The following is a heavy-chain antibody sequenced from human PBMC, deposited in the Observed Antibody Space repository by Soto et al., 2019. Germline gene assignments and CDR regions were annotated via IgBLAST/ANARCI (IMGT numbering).Heavy chain of an antibody. V-gene: IGHV3-48*03. CDR3: VREGGSLAFDS. CDR2: ISYTSTTI. J-gene: IGHJ4*02. CDR1: GLTFSTDE. Sequence: EVQLVASGGDLVPPGGSLRLSCAVSGLTFSTDEMNWVRQAPGKGLEWLAYISYTSTTIKYADSVKGRFAVSRDNAKKSLYLQMNNLRVEDTAIYSCVREGGSLAFDSWGQGTLVTVSS. D-gene: IGHD1-1*01.